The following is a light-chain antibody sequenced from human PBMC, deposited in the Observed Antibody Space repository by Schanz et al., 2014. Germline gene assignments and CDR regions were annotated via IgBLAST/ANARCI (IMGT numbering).Light chain of an antibody. Sequence: EIVLTQSPATLSLSPGERATLSCRASQSVSSYLAWYQQKPGQAPRLLIYDASTRATGIPARFSGSGSGTEFTLTISSLQSEDFAVYYCQQYNNWPPWTFGQGTKVELK. CDR1: QSVSSY. V-gene: IGKV3-15*01. J-gene: IGKJ1*01. CDR2: DAS. CDR3: QQYNNWPPWT.